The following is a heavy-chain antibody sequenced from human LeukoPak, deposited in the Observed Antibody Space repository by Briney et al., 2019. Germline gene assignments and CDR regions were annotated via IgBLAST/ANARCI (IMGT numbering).Heavy chain of an antibody. V-gene: IGHV3-66*01. CDR1: GFTVSSNY. Sequence: GGSLRLSCAASGFTVSSNYMSWVRQAPGKGLEWVSVIYGGVNTVYADSVQGRFTISRDNSKNTLYLQMNSLRAEDTAVYYCARGKYYFDYWGQGTLVTVSS. CDR3: ARGKYYFDY. J-gene: IGHJ4*02. CDR2: IYGGVNT.